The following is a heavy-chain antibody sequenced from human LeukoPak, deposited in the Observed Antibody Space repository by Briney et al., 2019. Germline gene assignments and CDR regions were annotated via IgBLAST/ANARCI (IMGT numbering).Heavy chain of an antibody. CDR2: ISTSGRTI. D-gene: IGHD1-1*01. V-gene: IGHV3-48*03. CDR1: GFSLSSYE. CDR3: ARGGTGYDVFDI. Sequence: GGSLRLSCAASGFSLSSYEMTWVRQAPGKGLEWVSYISTSGRTIHYADSVKGRFTISRDNAKNSLFLRMNSLRVEDTAVYYCARGGTGYDVFDIWGQGTMVTVSS. J-gene: IGHJ3*02.